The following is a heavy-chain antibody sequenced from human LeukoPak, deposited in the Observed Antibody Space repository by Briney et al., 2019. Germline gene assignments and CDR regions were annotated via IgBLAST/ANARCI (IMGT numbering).Heavy chain of an antibody. V-gene: IGHV3-30*03. CDR1: GFTFSRHG. J-gene: IGHJ4*02. CDR2: ISNDGSRK. Sequence: GGSLRLSCAPSGFTFSRHGMHWVRQAPGKGLEWVAIISNDGSRKYYSHSVEGRFTISRDNSKNTLYLQMDSLRAEDTAVYYCARDRAWNYFDYWGQGTLVTVSS. CDR3: ARDRAWNYFDY. D-gene: IGHD3-3*01.